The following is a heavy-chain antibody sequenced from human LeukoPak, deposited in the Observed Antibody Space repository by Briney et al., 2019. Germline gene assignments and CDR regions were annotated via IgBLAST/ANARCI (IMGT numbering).Heavy chain of an antibody. V-gene: IGHV3-48*03. CDR1: GFTFSSYE. CDR3: ASSSWYALDY. D-gene: IGHD6-13*01. Sequence: GGSLRLSCAASGFTFSSYEMDWVRQAPGKGLEWISYISSSGSTMYYADSVKGRFTISRDNAKNSLYLQMNSLRAEDTAIYYCASSSWYALDYWGQGTLVTVSS. CDR2: ISSSGSTM. J-gene: IGHJ4*02.